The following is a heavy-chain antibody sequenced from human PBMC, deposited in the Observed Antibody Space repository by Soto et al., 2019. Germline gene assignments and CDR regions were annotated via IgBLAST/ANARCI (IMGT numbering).Heavy chain of an antibody. CDR3: ARDEYNDSSD. Sequence: QVHLQESGPGLVKPSGTLSLTCAVSGASISSGSWWSWVRQPPGKGLEWIGEIFRDGSTNYNPSLKSRVTMSVDKSKNYFSLELTSVTAADTALYYCARDEYNDSSDWGQGTLVTVSS. V-gene: IGHV4-4*02. CDR1: GASISSGSW. D-gene: IGHD1-1*01. J-gene: IGHJ4*02. CDR2: IFRDGST.